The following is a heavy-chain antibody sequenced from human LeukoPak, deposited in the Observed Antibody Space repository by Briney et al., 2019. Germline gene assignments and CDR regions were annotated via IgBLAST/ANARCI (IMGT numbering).Heavy chain of an antibody. Sequence: GGSLRLSCAASGFTFSSYEMNWVRQAPGKGLEWVSYISSSGSTIYYADSVKGRFTISRDNAKNSLYLQMNSLRAKDTAVYYCARRRDYYYGMDVWGQGTTVTVSS. V-gene: IGHV3-48*03. CDR2: ISSSGSTI. CDR1: GFTFSSYE. J-gene: IGHJ6*02. CDR3: ARRRDYYYGMDV.